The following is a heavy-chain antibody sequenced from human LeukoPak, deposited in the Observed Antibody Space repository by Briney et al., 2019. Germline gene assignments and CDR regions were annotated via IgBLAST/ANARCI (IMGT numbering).Heavy chain of an antibody. CDR1: GYTFTSYG. J-gene: IGHJ6*02. CDR2: ISAYNGNT. D-gene: IGHD6-19*01. CDR3: ARVRAVAGYYYYGMDV. V-gene: IGHV1-18*01. Sequence: ASVKVSCKASGYTFTSYGISWVRQAPGQGLEWMGRISAYNGNTNYAQKLQGRVTMTTDTSTSTAYMELRSLRSDDTAVYYCARVRAVAGYYYYGMDVWGQGTTVTVSS.